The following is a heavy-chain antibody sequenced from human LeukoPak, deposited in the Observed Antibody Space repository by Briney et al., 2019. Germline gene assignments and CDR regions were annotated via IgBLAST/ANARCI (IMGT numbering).Heavy chain of an antibody. D-gene: IGHD2-8*01. V-gene: IGHV3-20*04. J-gene: IGHJ4*02. CDR2: INRNGGST. Sequence: SGGSLRLSCEAFGFTFDDYGMSWVRQPPGKGLEWVSGINRNGGSTDYADSVKGRFTISRDNAKNSHFLQMNSLRVEDTALYYCARGFRNGPFDCWGQGTLVTVSS. CDR3: ARGFRNGPFDC. CDR1: GFTFDDYG.